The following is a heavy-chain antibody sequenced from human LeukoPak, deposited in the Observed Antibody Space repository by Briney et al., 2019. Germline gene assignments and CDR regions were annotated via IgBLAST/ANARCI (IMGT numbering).Heavy chain of an antibody. Sequence: SETLSLTCTVSSYSITSGYYWGWVRQPPGKGLEWIGSIYHSGSTYYNPSLKNRVTISVDTSKNQFSLNLNSVTAADTAVYYCARVPHGETIFGVVLYWFDPWGQGTLVTVFS. J-gene: IGHJ5*02. CDR2: IYHSGST. CDR3: ARVPHGETIFGVVLYWFDP. V-gene: IGHV4-38-2*02. CDR1: SYSITSGYY. D-gene: IGHD3-3*01.